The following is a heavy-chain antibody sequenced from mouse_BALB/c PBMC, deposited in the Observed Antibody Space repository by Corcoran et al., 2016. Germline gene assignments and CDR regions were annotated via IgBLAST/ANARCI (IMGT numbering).Heavy chain of an antibody. D-gene: IGHD1-1*01. CDR2: ILPGSGST. CDR3: ARKGNYYGSLY. J-gene: IGHJ2*01. CDR1: GYTFSSYW. V-gene: IGHV1-9*01. Sequence: QVQLQQSGAELMKPGASVKISCKATGYTFSSYWIEWVKQRPGHGLEWIGEILPGSGSTNYNEKFKGKATFTADTSSNTAYMQLSRLTSEDSAVYYCARKGNYYGSLYWGQGTTLTVSS.